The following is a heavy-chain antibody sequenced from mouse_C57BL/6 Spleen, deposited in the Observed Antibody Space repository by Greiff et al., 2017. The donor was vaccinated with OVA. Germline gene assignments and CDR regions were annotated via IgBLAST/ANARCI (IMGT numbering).Heavy chain of an antibody. V-gene: IGHV1-81*01. J-gene: IGHJ1*03. CDR3: ARAGDYYGSSYWYFDV. CDR2: IYPRSGNT. D-gene: IGHD1-1*01. Sequence: QVHVKQSGAELARPGASVKLSCKASGYTFTSYGISWVKQRTGQGLEWIGEIYPRSGNTYYNEKFKGKATLTADKSSSTAYMELRSLTSEDSAVYFCARAGDYYGSSYWYFDVWGTGTTVTVSS. CDR1: GYTFTSYG.